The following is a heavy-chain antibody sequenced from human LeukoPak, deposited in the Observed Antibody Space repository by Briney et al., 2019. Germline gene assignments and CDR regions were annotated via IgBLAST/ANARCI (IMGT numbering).Heavy chain of an antibody. J-gene: IGHJ4*02. CDR3: ARGPLGWSDY. CDR1: GFTFSSYA. D-gene: IGHD1-26*01. CDR2: ISGSGGST. V-gene: IGHV3-23*01. Sequence: GGSLRLSCAASGFTFSSYAMSWVRQAPGKGLEWVSGISGSGGSTYYADSVKGRFTISRDNSKNTLYLQTNSLRDEDTAVYYCARGPLGWSDYWGQGILVTVSS.